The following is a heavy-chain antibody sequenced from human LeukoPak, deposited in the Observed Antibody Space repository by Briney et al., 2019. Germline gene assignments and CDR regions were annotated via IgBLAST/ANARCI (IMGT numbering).Heavy chain of an antibody. V-gene: IGHV1-69*04. CDR1: GGTFISYA. CDR2: IIPILGIA. D-gene: IGHD6-13*01. CDR3: ARVSSSWIGWFDP. Sequence: SVKVSCKASGGTFISYAISWVRQAPGQGREWMGRIIPILGIANYAQKFQGRVTITADKSTSTAYMELSSLRSEDTAVYYCARVSSSWIGWFDPWGQGTLVTVSS. J-gene: IGHJ5*02.